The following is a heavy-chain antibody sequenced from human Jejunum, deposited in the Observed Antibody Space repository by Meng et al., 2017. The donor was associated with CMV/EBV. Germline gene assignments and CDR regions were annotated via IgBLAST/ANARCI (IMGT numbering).Heavy chain of an antibody. V-gene: IGHV3-21*01. Sequence: TFSSYSMNWVRQAPGKGLEWVSSITNNGGHKYYADSVKGRFTISRDDSKNSLYLQMNSLAAEDTALYYCVRSMVRRIDDLYYFDYWGQGALVTVSS. CDR2: ITNNGGHK. D-gene: IGHD5-18*01. CDR1: TFSSYS. J-gene: IGHJ4*02. CDR3: VRSMVRRIDDLYYFDY.